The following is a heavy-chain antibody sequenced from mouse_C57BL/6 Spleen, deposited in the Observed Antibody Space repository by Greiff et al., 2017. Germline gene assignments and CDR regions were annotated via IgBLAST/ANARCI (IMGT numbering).Heavy chain of an antibody. Sequence: EVQLVESGGGLVKPGGSLKLSCAASGFTFSSYAMSWVRQTPEKRLEWVATISDGGSYTYYPDNVKGRFTISRDNTKNNLYMQMSHLKSEDTAMYYWARDGVVSDSYFGVWGTGATVTVSS. D-gene: IGHD1-1*01. V-gene: IGHV5-4*01. CDR2: ISDGGSYT. CDR1: GFTFSSYA. CDR3: ARDGVVSDSYFGV. J-gene: IGHJ1*03.